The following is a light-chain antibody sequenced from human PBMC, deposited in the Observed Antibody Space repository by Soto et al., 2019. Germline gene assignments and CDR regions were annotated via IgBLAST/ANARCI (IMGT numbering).Light chain of an antibody. J-gene: IGLJ2*01. CDR1: SSDVGGYNF. V-gene: IGLV2-8*01. Sequence: QSVLTQPPSASGSPGQSVTISCTGTSSDVGGYNFVSWYQQHPGKAPKLMIYEVSKRPSGVPDRFSGSKSGNTASLTVSGLQAEDEADYYCSSKAGSKNLGVFGGGTQLTVL. CDR2: EVS. CDR3: SSKAGSKNLGV.